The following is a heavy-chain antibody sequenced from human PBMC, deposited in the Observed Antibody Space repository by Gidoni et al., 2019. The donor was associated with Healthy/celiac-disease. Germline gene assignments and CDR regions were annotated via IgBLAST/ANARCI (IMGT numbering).Heavy chain of an antibody. J-gene: IGHJ4*02. CDR2: IYHSGRT. CDR3: ASLEVGHYFDY. D-gene: IGHD1-26*01. V-gene: IGHV4-4*02. Sequence: QVQLQESGPGLVKPSGTLSLPCAVPGGSLSSSNWWSWVRQPPGKGLEWIGEIYHSGRTNYNPSLKSRVTMSVDKSKNQFSLKLSSVTAADTAVYYCASLEVGHYFDYWGQGTLVTVSS. CDR1: GGSLSSSNW.